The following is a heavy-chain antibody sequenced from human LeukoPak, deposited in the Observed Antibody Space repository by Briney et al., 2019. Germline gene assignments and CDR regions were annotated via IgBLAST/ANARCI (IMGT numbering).Heavy chain of an antibody. J-gene: IGHJ3*02. CDR2: INPNSGDT. CDR3: ARGAYDLWSGSDI. V-gene: IGHV1-2*02. D-gene: IGHD3-3*01. Sequence: GASVKVSCKASGYTFTGSYMHWVRQAPGQGLEWMGWINPNSGDTNYAQRFQGRVTMTRDTSISTAYMELSRLRSDDTAVYYCARGAYDLWSGSDIWGQGTMVTVSS. CDR1: GYTFTGSY.